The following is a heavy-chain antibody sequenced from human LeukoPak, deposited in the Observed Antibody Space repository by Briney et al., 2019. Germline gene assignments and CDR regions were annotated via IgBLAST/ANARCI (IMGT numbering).Heavy chain of an antibody. Sequence: GGSLRLSCAASGFTISSYAMSWVRQAPGKGLEWVSAISGSGGSTYYADSVKGRFTISRDNSKNTLYLQMNSLRAEDTAVYYCAKDSDYGGNSPFDYWGQGTLVTVSS. D-gene: IGHD4-23*01. CDR3: AKDSDYGGNSPFDY. J-gene: IGHJ4*02. V-gene: IGHV3-23*01. CDR2: ISGSGGST. CDR1: GFTISSYA.